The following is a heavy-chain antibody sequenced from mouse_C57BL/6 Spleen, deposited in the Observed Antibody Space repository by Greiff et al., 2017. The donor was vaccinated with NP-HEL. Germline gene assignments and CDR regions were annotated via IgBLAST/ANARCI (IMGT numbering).Heavy chain of an antibody. CDR3: ARYDYGGAMDY. V-gene: IGHV1-80*01. J-gene: IGHJ4*01. Sequence: QVQLQQSGAELVKPGASVKISCKASGYAFSSYWMNWVKQRPGKGLEWIGQIYPGDGDTNYNGKFKGKATLTADKSSCTAYMQLSSLTSEDSAVYFCARYDYGGAMDYWGQGTSVTVSS. CDR1: GYAFSSYW. D-gene: IGHD2-4*01. CDR2: IYPGDGDT.